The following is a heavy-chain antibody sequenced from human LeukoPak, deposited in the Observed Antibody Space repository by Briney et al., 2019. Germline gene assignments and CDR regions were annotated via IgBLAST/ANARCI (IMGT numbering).Heavy chain of an antibody. V-gene: IGHV1-46*03. CDR1: GYTFTSYY. J-gene: IGHJ4*02. Sequence: APVKVSCKASGYTFTSYYMHWVRQAPGQGLEWMGIINPSGGSTSYAQKFQGRVTMTRDTSTSTVYMELSSLRSEDTAVYYCVKEGYDYGGSHPWYWGQGTLVTVSS. D-gene: IGHD4-23*01. CDR2: INPSGGST. CDR3: VKEGYDYGGSHPWY.